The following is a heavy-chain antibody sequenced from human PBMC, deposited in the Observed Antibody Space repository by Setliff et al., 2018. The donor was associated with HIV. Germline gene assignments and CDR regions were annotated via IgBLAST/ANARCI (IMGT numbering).Heavy chain of an antibody. CDR1: GFTFSRYW. D-gene: IGHD2-8*01. J-gene: IGHJ4*02. Sequence: GGSLRLSCADSGFTFSRYWMSWVRQAPGKGLEWVASINQDGGQKYYVDSVKGRFTISRDNAKNSLYLQMNSLRAEDTAVYYCARDKGPNLLDYWGQGTLVTVPQ. CDR2: INQDGGQK. CDR3: ARDKGPNLLDY. V-gene: IGHV3-7*01.